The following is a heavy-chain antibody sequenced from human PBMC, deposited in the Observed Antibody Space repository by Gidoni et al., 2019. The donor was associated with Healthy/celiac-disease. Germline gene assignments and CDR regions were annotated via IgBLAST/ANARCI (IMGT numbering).Heavy chain of an antibody. D-gene: IGHD2-15*01. CDR1: GGSISSSSYY. V-gene: IGHV4-39*01. CDR2: LYYRGST. J-gene: IGHJ6*02. Sequence: QLQLQESGPGLVKPSETLSLTCTVSGGSISSSSYYWGWIRQPPGTGLEWIGSLYYRGSTYYNPSLKSRVTISGDTSKNQFSLKLSSVTAADTAVYYCVRVAETPWGRMDVWGQGTTVTVSS. CDR3: VRVAETPWGRMDV.